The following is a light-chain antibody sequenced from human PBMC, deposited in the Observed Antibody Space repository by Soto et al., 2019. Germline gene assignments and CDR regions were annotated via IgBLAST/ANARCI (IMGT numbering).Light chain of an antibody. V-gene: IGKV3-11*01. J-gene: IGKJ4*01. CDR2: DAS. CDR1: QSVSSH. CDR3: QQRTNWRLT. Sequence: EIVLTQSPATLSLSPGERVTLSCRASQSVSSHLTWYQHKPGQAPRLLIYDASNRATGTPARFSGSGSGTDFTLTISSLEPEDFAVYYCQQRTNWRLTFGGGTKVEIK.